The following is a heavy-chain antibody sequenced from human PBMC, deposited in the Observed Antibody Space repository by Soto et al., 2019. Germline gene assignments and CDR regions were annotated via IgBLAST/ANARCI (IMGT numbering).Heavy chain of an antibody. D-gene: IGHD3-22*01. V-gene: IGHV4-39*01. J-gene: IGHJ4*02. Sequence: QLQLQESGPGLVKPSETLSLTCTVSGGSISSSSYYWGWIRQPPGKGLEWIGSIYYSGSTYYNPSLKSRVTISVDTSKNQFSLKLSSVTAADTAVYYCARHGQYYYDSSGYYWGQGTLVTVSS. CDR3: ARHGQYYYDSSGYY. CDR1: GGSISSSSYY. CDR2: IYYSGST.